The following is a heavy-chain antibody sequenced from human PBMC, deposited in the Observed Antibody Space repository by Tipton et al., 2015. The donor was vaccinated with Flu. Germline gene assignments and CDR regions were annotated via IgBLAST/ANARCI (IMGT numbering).Heavy chain of an antibody. CDR2: IRSKTYGGTT. CDR1: GIRFDDYA. Sequence: SLRLSCSTSGIRFDDYAVSWFRQAPGKGLEWLVFIRSKTYGGTTEYAATVRGRFTISRYDSKGIAYLEMNTLKTEDTGLYYCHVYQSLYWGQGTLVTVSS. D-gene: IGHD2-2*01. CDR3: HVYQSLY. J-gene: IGHJ4*02. V-gene: IGHV3-49*03.